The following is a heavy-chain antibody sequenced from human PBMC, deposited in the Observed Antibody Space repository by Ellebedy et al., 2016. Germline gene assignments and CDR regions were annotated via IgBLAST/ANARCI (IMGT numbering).Heavy chain of an antibody. Sequence: GESLKISCEASGFTFSSYTMNWVRQAPGKGLEWVSSISSSSGYIYYADSMKGRFTISRDNAKNSLYLQMISLRAEDTAVYYCAWFGTGRPFWGQGTLVTVSS. V-gene: IGHV3-21*01. D-gene: IGHD3-10*01. CDR3: AWFGTGRPF. CDR1: GFTFSSYT. CDR2: ISSSSGYI. J-gene: IGHJ4*02.